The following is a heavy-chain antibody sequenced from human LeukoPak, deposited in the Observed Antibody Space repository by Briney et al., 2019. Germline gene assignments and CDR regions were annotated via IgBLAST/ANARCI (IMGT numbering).Heavy chain of an antibody. CDR3: AKGSTSWTIDY. CDR2: ISYDGSDK. Sequence: GGSLRLSCAASGFTFSSYGMHWVRQAPGKGLEGVAVISYDGSDKYYADSVKGRFTISRDTSRNTLYLQMNSLRAEDTAVYYCAKGSTSWTIDYWGQGTLVTVSS. V-gene: IGHV3-30*18. CDR1: GFTFSSYG. D-gene: IGHD2-2*01. J-gene: IGHJ4*02.